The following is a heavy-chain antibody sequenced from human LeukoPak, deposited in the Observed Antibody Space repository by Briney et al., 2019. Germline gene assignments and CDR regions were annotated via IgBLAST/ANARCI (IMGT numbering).Heavy chain of an antibody. J-gene: IGHJ4*02. CDR1: GGTFSSYA. Sequence: SVKVSCKASGGTFSSYAISWVRQAPGQGLEWMGRTIPIFGTANYAQKFQGRVTITTDESTSTAYMELSSLRSEDTAVYYCARDRVWYSNYGDNYYFDYWGQGTLVTVSS. D-gene: IGHD4-23*01. CDR2: TIPIFGTA. CDR3: ARDRVWYSNYGDNYYFDY. V-gene: IGHV1-69*05.